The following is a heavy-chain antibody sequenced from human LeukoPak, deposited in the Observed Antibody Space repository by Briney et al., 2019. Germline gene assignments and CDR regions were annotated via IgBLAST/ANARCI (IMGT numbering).Heavy chain of an antibody. J-gene: IGHJ5*02. V-gene: IGHV3-21*01. CDR2: ISSSSSYI. Sequence: GGSLRLSCAASGFTFNSYSMNWVRQAPGKGLEWVSSISSSSSYIYYADSVKGRFTISRDNAKNSLYLQMNSLRAEDTAVYYCARDFAVTKEGWFDPWGQGTLVTVSS. D-gene: IGHD4-17*01. CDR3: ARDFAVTKEGWFDP. CDR1: GFTFNSYS.